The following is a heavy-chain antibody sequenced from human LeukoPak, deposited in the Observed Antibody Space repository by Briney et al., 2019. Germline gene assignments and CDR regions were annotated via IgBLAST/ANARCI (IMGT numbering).Heavy chain of an antibody. Sequence: SETLSLTCSVSGGSVSSSHYYWGWIRQPPGEGLQWIGNIYYSGSTYYNPSLESRVTISLYTSKHSFSLDLARATAADRVDYLCARQVSDYYHYYMYVWGKGAAVTVSS. D-gene: IGHD5/OR15-5a*01. J-gene: IGHJ6*03. V-gene: IGHV4-39*01. CDR2: IYYSGST. CDR3: ARQVSDYYHYYMYV. CDR1: GGSVSSSHYY.